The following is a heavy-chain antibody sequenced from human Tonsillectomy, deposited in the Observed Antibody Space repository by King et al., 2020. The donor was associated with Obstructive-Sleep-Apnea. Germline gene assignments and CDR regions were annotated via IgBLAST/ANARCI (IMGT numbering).Heavy chain of an antibody. CDR3: ARERGYCSGGSCSLDFQH. V-gene: IGHV3-30*04. J-gene: IGHJ1*01. Sequence: VQLVESGGGVVQPGRSLRLSCVVSGFTFSSYAMYWVRQAPGKGLDWVAVISYDGNIKYYADSVKGRFTISRDNSKNTLFLQMNSLRAEDTAVYYCARERGYCSGGSCSLDFQHWGQGTLVTVSS. CDR1: GFTFSSYA. D-gene: IGHD2-15*01. CDR2: ISYDGNIK.